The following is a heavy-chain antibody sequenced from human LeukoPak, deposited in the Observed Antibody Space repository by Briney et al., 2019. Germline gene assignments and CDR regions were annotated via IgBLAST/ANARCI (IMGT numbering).Heavy chain of an antibody. V-gene: IGHV4-59*01. CDR1: GGSISSYY. CDR2: IYYSGST. CDR3: ATGRSGWYPT. D-gene: IGHD6-19*01. J-gene: IGHJ5*02. Sequence: PETLSLTCTVSGGSISSYYWSWIRQPPGKGLEWIGYIYYSGSTNYNPSLKSRVTISVDTSKNQFSLKLSSVTAEDTAVYYCATGRSGWYPTWGQGTLVTVSS.